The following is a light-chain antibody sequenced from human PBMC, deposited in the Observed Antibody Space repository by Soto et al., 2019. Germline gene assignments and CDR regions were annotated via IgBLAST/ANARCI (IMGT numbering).Light chain of an antibody. J-gene: IGLJ1*01. Sequence: QSVLTQPPSVSGAPGQRVTISCTGSSSNIGAGYDVHWYQQLPGTAPKLLIYGNSNRPSGVPDRFSGSKSGTSASLAITGXXXXXEADYYCQSYDSSLSTYVFGTGTKVTVL. V-gene: IGLV1-40*01. CDR2: GNS. CDR3: QSYDSSLSTYV. CDR1: SSNIGAGYD.